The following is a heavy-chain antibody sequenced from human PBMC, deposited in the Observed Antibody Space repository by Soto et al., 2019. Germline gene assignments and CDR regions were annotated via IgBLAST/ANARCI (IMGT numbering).Heavy chain of an antibody. CDR1: GFPFSDLW. J-gene: IGHJ3*02. V-gene: IGHV3-74*01. D-gene: IGHD6-19*01. CDR2: ISHDGSST. CDR3: TSLSVAVDYFAFDI. Sequence: EVQLVESGGGLIQPGGSLRLSCTASGFPFSDLWMHWVRQAPGKGLEWDSRISHDGSSTSHADSVRGRFSISRDNAKNTVYLQMNSLRAEDTAVYYCTSLSVAVDYFAFDIWGQGTVVTVS.